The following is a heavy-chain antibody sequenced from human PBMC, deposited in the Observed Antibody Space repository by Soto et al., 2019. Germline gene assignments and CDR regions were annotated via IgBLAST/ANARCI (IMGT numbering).Heavy chain of an antibody. CDR1: GYTFTSYG. J-gene: IGHJ5*02. V-gene: IGHV1-18*04. CDR2: ISAYNGNT. Sequence: ASVKVSCKASGYTFTSYGISWVRQAPGQGLEWMGWISAYNGNTNYAQKLQGRVTMTTDTSTSTAYMELRSLRSDDTAVYYCARDLYDCSGGSCYSGWFDPWGQGTLVTVSS. CDR3: ARDLYDCSGGSCYSGWFDP. D-gene: IGHD2-15*01.